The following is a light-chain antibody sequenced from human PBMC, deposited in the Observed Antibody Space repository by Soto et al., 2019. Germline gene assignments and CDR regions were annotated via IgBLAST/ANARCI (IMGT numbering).Light chain of an antibody. CDR3: QQSYLVPET. V-gene: IGKV1-39*01. Sequence: DVQMTQSPSSLSASVGDRVTITCRASQSISTFLNWYQQRPGKAPKLLIAATSNLQSEVPSRFSGSRSGTDFTLTISSLQPEDFATYYCQQSYLVPETFGRGTKLEIK. J-gene: IGKJ2*01. CDR2: ATS. CDR1: QSISTF.